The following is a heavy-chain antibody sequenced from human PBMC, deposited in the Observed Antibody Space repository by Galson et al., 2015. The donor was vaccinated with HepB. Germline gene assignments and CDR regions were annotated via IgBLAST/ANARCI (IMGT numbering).Heavy chain of an antibody. CDR1: GYTFTSYG. CDR2: ISAYNGNT. J-gene: IGHJ4*02. D-gene: IGHD2-8*01. CDR3: ARGMSRYCTNCMGY. V-gene: IGHV1-18*04. Sequence: SVKVSCKASGYTFTSYGISWVRQAPGQGLEWMGWISAYNGNTNYAQKLQGRVTMTTDTSTSTAYMELRSLRSDDTAVYYCARGMSRYCTNCMGYWGQGTRVTVSS.